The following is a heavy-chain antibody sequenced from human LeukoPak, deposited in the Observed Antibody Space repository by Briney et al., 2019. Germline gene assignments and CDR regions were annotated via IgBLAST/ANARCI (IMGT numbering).Heavy chain of an antibody. V-gene: IGHV4-59*12. CDR3: ARDRHKLVDIVAGILDY. Sequence: TSETLSLTCTVSGGSIDTYYWNWIRQTPAKGMEWIGEVNESGGTNISPSLRSRVILSVDTSKNQFSLKLSSVTAADTAVYYCARDRHKLVDIVAGILDYWGQGTLVTVSS. D-gene: IGHD5-12*01. CDR1: GGSIDTYY. J-gene: IGHJ4*02. CDR2: VNESGGT.